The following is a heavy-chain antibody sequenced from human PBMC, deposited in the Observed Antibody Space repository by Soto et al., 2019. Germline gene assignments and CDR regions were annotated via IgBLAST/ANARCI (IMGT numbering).Heavy chain of an antibody. D-gene: IGHD3-3*02. V-gene: IGHV4-39*01. CDR3: ARSGKQISPYFVDL. CDR2: VCYRGTT. CDR1: GDCIDTSSYC. Sequence: SETLSLTCTVSGDCIDTSSYCCGRIRQHPGTGLEWIGSVCYRGTTYYNPSLKSRLTISVDTSKSQCSIKLRAVSAADTAVFYCARSGKQISPYFVDLCGQATLVTVS. J-gene: IGHJ4*01.